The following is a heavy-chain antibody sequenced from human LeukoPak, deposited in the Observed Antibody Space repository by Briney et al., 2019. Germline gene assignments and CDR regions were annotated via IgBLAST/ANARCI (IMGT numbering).Heavy chain of an antibody. Sequence: PWASVKVSCKASGYTFTSYYMHWVRQAPGQGLEWMGIINPSGGSTSYAQKFQGRVTMTRNTSISTAYMELSSLRSEDTAVYYCARSDYGGWFDPWGQGTLVTVSS. V-gene: IGHV1-46*01. J-gene: IGHJ5*02. CDR3: ARSDYGGWFDP. CDR2: INPSGGST. CDR1: GYTFTSYY. D-gene: IGHD3-16*01.